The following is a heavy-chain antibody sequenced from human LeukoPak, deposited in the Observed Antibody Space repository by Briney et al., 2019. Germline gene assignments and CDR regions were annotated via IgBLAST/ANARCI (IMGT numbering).Heavy chain of an antibody. V-gene: IGHV3-48*03. CDR1: GFTFSSYE. D-gene: IGHD5-18*01. Sequence: PGGSLRLSCAASGFTFSSYEMNWVRQAPGKGLEWVSYISSSGSTINYADSVKGRFTISRDNAKNSLYLQMNSLRAEDAAVYYCARDLTGGYSYGDYWGQGTLVTVSS. CDR2: ISSSGSTI. J-gene: IGHJ4*02. CDR3: ARDLTGGYSYGDY.